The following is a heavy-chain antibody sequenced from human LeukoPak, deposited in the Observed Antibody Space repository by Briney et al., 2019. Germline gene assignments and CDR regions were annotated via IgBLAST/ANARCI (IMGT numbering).Heavy chain of an antibody. CDR3: ARGWGPNSGSYLH. D-gene: IGHD1-26*01. J-gene: IGHJ4*02. CDR1: GYTFTGYY. Sequence: GGSLRLSCAASGYTFTGYYMHWVRQAPGQGLEWMGWINPNSGGTNYAQKFQGRVTMTRDTSISTAYMELSSLRSEDTAVYYCARGWGPNSGSYLHWGQGTLVTVSS. V-gene: IGHV1-2*02. CDR2: INPNSGGT.